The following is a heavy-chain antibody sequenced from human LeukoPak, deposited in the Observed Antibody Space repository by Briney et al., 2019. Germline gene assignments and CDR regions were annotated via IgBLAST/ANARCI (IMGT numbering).Heavy chain of an antibody. CDR1: GYTFTSYY. D-gene: IGHD4/OR15-4a*01. CDR3: ARGPIATEGPRRPNYFDP. CDR2: INCKSGGT. Sequence: ASVKVSCRASGYTFTSYYMHWVRQAPGQGLEWMGRINCKSGGTNYGQNFQGRVTMTRDTSISTAYMELSRLRSDDTAVYYCARGPIATEGPRRPNYFDPWGQGTLVTVSS. J-gene: IGHJ5*02. V-gene: IGHV1-2*06.